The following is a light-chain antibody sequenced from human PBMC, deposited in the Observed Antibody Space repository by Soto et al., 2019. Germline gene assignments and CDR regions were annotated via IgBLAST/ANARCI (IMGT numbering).Light chain of an antibody. Sequence: EIVMTQSPATLAVSPWERATLSCRASQSISSDVAWYQQKPGQAPRLLIYDASNRATGIPARFSGSGSGTDFTLTISSLEPEDFAVYYCQQCYNWPQWTFGQGTKVDI. CDR2: DAS. V-gene: IGKV3-11*01. J-gene: IGKJ1*01. CDR1: QSISSD. CDR3: QQCYNWPQWT.